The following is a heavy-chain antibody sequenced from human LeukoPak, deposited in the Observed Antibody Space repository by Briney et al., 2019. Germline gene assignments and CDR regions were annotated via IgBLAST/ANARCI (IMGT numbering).Heavy chain of an antibody. CDR3: ARNSN. V-gene: IGHV3-7*01. J-gene: IGHJ4*02. Sequence: GGSLRLSCAASGFTFTSYLMSWVRQAPGKGLEWVANIKQDGSENYYVDSVKGRFTISRDNAKSSLYLQMNSLRAEDTAVYYCARNSNWGQGTLVTVSS. D-gene: IGHD2/OR15-2a*01. CDR1: GFTFTSYL. CDR2: IKQDGSEN.